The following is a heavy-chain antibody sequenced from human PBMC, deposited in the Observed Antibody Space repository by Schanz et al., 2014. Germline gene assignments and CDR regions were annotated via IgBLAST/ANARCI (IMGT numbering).Heavy chain of an antibody. Sequence: EVQLVESGGGLVQPGGSLRLSCAASGFTFSDSWMHWVRQAPGKGLVWVSRTSNDGSFTTFADSVKGRFTISRDNAKNTLYLQMNSLRAEDTNVYYCVRDTDYHFDSWGQGTLVTVSS. J-gene: IGHJ4*02. CDR3: VRDTDYHFDS. CDR2: TSNDGSFT. D-gene: IGHD4-17*01. CDR1: GFTFSDSW. V-gene: IGHV3-74*01.